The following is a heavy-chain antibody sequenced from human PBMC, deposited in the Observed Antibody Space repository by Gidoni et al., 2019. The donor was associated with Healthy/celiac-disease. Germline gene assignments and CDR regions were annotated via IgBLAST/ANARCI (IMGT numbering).Heavy chain of an antibody. V-gene: IGHV3-48*03. D-gene: IGHD4-4*01. Sequence: EVQLVESGGGLVQPGGSLRLSCAASGFTFSSYEMNWVRQDPGKGLEGVSYISSSGSTIYYADSVKGRFTISRDNAKNSLYLQMNSLRAEDTAVYYCARALHDYSPATYYYGMDVWGQGTTVTVSS. CDR2: ISSSGSTI. J-gene: IGHJ6*02. CDR1: GFTFSSYE. CDR3: ARALHDYSPATYYYGMDV.